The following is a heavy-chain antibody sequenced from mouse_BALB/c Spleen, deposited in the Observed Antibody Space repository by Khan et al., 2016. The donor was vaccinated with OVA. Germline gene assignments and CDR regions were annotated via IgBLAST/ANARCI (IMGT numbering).Heavy chain of an antibody. V-gene: IGHV9-3-1*01. CDR1: GHTFTKYG. D-gene: IGHD2-10*01. Sequence: QIQLVQSGPELKKPGETVKISCKSSGHTFTKYGMNWVKQAPGKGLKWMGWINTYTGEPTYADDFNGRFAFSLEASASTAYLQINNLKNEDTATYFCARPPYSSYVMDNWGQGTSVIVSS. CDR2: INTYTGEP. CDR3: ARPPYSSYVMDN. J-gene: IGHJ4*01.